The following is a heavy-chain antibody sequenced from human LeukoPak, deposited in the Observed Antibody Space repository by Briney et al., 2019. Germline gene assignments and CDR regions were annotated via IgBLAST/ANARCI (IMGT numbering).Heavy chain of an antibody. CDR3: AREIVGATYDAFDI. J-gene: IGHJ3*02. V-gene: IGHV4-30-2*01. Sequence: PSETLSLTCAVSGGSISSGGYSWSWIRQPPGKGLEWIGYIYHSGSTYYNPSLKSRVTISVDRSKNQFSLKLSSVTAADTAVYYCAREIVGATYDAFDILGQGTMVTGSS. CDR2: IYHSGST. CDR1: GGSISSGGYS. D-gene: IGHD1-26*01.